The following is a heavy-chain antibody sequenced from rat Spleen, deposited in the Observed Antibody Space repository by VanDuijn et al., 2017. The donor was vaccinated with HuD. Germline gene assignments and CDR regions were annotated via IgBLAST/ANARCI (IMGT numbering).Heavy chain of an antibody. CDR3: VRLYNNHGYWYFDF. CDR2: IKHEDFTP. D-gene: IGHD1-5*01. Sequence: EVQLVESGGGLVQPGRSLKLSCAASGFTFSDFYMAWGRQAPEKGLEWVASIKHEDFTPYYGDSVMGRFTISRDDGESTLYLQMKSLRSEDTATYYCVRLYNNHGYWYFDFWGPGTTVTVSS. J-gene: IGHJ1*01. V-gene: IGHV5-22*01. CDR1: GFTFSDFY.